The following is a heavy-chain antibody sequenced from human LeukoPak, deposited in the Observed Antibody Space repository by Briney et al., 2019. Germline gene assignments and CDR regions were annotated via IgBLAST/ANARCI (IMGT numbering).Heavy chain of an antibody. D-gene: IGHD5-24*01. CDR2: IRYDGNNK. CDR1: TFTFSTYG. J-gene: IGHJ6*03. Sequence: GGSLRLSCTASTFTFSTYGMHWVRQAPGKGLEWVAFIRYDGNNKFYADSVKGRFTISRDNSKNTLYLQMNSLRPEDTAVYYCATTGRDGYNYKRTYYYYYMDVWGKGTTVTVSS. V-gene: IGHV3-30*02. CDR3: ATTGRDGYNYKRTYYYYYMDV.